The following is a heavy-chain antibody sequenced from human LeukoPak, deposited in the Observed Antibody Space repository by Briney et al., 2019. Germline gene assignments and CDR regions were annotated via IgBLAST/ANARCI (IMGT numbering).Heavy chain of an antibody. J-gene: IGHJ5*02. CDR2: IYPGDFDT. CDR1: GYSFTSYW. D-gene: IGHD6-13*01. Sequence: GESLKISCKGSGYSFTSYWIGWVRQMPGKGLEWMGIIYPGDFDTRYSPSFQGQVTISADKSISTAYLQWSSLKASDTAMYYCARRRGIAAAGNWFDPWGQGTLVTVSS. CDR3: ARRRGIAAAGNWFDP. V-gene: IGHV5-51*01.